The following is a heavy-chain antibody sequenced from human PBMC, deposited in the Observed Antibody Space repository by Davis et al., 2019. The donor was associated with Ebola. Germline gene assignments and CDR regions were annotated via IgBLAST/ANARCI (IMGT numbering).Heavy chain of an antibody. Sequence: GESLKISCKASGYSFTNYWIGWVRQMPGKGLEWMGRIDPSDSYTNYSPSFQGHVTISADKSISTAYLQWSSLKASDTAMYYCATMSYSSSPWGQGTLVTVSS. CDR3: ATMSYSSSP. J-gene: IGHJ5*02. CDR1: GYSFTNYW. D-gene: IGHD6-6*01. CDR2: IDPSDSYT. V-gene: IGHV5-10-1*01.